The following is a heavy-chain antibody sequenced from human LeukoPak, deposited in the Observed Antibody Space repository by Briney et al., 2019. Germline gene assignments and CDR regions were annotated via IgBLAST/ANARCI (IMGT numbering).Heavy chain of an antibody. J-gene: IGHJ4*02. CDR3: ATAGQWRFDS. CDR1: GFTFSSYW. Sequence: PGGSLRLSCAASGFTFSSYWMHWVRQAPGKWLVWVSRLSPDGGTTDYSDSVRGRFTISRDNAKDTLYLQMNSLRADDTAVYYCATAGQWRFDSWGLGTLVTVSS. CDR2: LSPDGGTT. D-gene: IGHD6-19*01. V-gene: IGHV3-74*01.